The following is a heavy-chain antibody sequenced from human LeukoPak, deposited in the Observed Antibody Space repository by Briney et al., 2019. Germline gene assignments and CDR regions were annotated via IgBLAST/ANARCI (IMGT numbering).Heavy chain of an antibody. J-gene: IGHJ4*02. D-gene: IGHD6-13*01. Sequence: ASVKVSCKASGYTFTSYYMHWVRQAPGQGLEWMGIINPSGGSTSYAQKFQGRVTMARDMSTSTVYMELSSLRSEDTAVYYCARDRSSSWQALAYYFDYWGQGTLVTVSS. CDR1: GYTFTSYY. CDR3: ARDRSSSWQALAYYFDY. V-gene: IGHV1-46*01. CDR2: INPSGGST.